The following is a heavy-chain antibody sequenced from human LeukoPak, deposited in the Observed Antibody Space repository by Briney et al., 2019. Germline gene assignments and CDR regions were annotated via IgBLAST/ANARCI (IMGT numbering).Heavy chain of an antibody. V-gene: IGHV3-23*01. CDR3: AKDLGRYRNNYFDY. D-gene: IGHD1-26*01. CDR1: GFTFSTYA. Sequence: GGSLRLSCAASGFTFSTYAMSWVRQAPGKGLEWVSGISGSGGSTYYADSVKGRFTISRDNSKNTLYLQMNSLRAEDTAVYYCAKDLGRYRNNYFDYWGQGTLVTVSS. CDR2: ISGSGGST. J-gene: IGHJ4*02.